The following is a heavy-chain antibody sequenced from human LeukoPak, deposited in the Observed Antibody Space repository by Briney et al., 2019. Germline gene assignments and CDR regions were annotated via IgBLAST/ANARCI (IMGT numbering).Heavy chain of an antibody. J-gene: IGHJ4*02. V-gene: IGHV3-72*01. D-gene: IGHD3-10*01. CDR3: AAIPMVRASYTRDY. Sequence: GGSLRLSCIGSGIIFSDYYMDWVRQAPGKGLDWVGRSRNKPSGYTTEYAASVKGRFTVSRDDSNKSFYLQMNSLKIDDTAVYYCAAIPMVRASYTRDYWGQGTLVSVSS. CDR2: SRNKPSGYTT. CDR1: GIIFSDYY.